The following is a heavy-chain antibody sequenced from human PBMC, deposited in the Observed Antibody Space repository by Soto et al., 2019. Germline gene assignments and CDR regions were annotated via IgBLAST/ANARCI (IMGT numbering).Heavy chain of an antibody. Sequence: GGSLRLSCAASGFTFSSYAMIWVRQAPGKGLEWVSVISGSGSSTYYVDSVKGRFTISRDNSKNTLYLQMNSLRVEGTALFYFAKDPPGEQLPTCFAPWGQGTLVTVSS. CDR2: ISGSGSST. D-gene: IGHD1-26*01. J-gene: IGHJ5*02. CDR3: AKDPPGEQLPTCFAP. V-gene: IGHV3-23*01. CDR1: GFTFSSYA.